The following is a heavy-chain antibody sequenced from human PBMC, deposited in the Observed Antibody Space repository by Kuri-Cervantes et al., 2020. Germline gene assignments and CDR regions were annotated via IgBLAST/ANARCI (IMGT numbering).Heavy chain of an antibody. CDR1: GYTFTSDD. CDR2: MNPNSGNT. Sequence: ASVKVSCKASGYTFTSDDINWVRQATGQGLEWMGWMNPNSGNTGYAQKFQGRVTMTRNTSISTAYMELSSLRSEDTAVYYCARGLEMATKNWFDPWGQGTMVTVSS. D-gene: IGHD5-24*01. J-gene: IGHJ5*02. V-gene: IGHV1-8*01. CDR3: ARGLEMATKNWFDP.